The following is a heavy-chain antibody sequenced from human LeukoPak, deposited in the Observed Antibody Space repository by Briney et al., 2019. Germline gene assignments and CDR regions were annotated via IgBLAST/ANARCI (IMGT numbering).Heavy chain of an antibody. V-gene: IGHV4-61*08. CDR1: GGSMSSGDYY. CDR2: IYYSGST. J-gene: IGHJ5*02. D-gene: IGHD3-3*02. Sequence: PSETLSLTCTVSGGSMSSGDYYWSWIRQPPGKGLEWIGYIYYSGSTNYNPSLKSRVTISVDTSKNQFSLKLSSVAAADTAVYYCARGRRPFDWFDPWGQGTLVTVSS. CDR3: ARGRRPFDWFDP.